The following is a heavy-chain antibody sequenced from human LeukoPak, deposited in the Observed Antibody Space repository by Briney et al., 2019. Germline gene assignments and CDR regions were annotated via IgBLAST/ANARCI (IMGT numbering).Heavy chain of an antibody. V-gene: IGHV3-73*01. J-gene: IGHJ5*02. CDR2: IRSKANSYAT. CDR3: TSKYKFWLS. CDR1: GFTFSFYA. D-gene: IGHD1-14*01. Sequence: PGGSLRLSCAASGFTFSFYAMSWVRQASGKGLEWVGRIRSKANSYATAYAASVKGRFTISRDDSKNTAYLQMNSLKTEDTAVYYCTSKYKFWLSWGQGTLVTVSS.